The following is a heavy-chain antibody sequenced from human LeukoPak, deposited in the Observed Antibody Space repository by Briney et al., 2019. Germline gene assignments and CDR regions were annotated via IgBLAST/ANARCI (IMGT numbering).Heavy chain of an antibody. V-gene: IGHV4-34*01. Sequence: SRVTMSVDTSKNQFSLKLSSVTAADTAVYYCARGDPLFIAEAGTIRYYFDYWGQGTLVTVSS. D-gene: IGHD6-19*01. CDR3: ARGDPLFIAEAGTIRYYFDY. J-gene: IGHJ4*02.